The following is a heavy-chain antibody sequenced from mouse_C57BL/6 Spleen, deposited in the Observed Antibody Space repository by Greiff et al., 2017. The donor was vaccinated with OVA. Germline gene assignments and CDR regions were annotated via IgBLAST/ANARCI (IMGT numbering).Heavy chain of an antibody. CDR2: ISYDGSN. J-gene: IGHJ4*01. Sequence: VQLKESGPGLVKPSQSLSLTCSVTGYSITSGYYWNWIRQFPGNKLEWMGYISYDGSNNYNPSLKNRISITRDTSKNQFFLKLNSVTTEDTATYYCARDDVGAMDYWGQGTSVTVSS. V-gene: IGHV3-6*01. CDR3: ARDDVGAMDY. CDR1: GYSITSGYY.